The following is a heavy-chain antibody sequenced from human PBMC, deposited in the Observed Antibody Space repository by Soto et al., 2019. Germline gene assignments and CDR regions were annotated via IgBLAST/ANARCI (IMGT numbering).Heavy chain of an antibody. Sequence: QVQLVQSGAEVKKPGSSVKVSCKASGATLSSYAISWVRQALVQGLECRGGIIPIVGTTNFAQKFQGRVPITADDSTSTTYMELSRLRAKDTAVYYCARGLRADIVAGAIFDEWGPGTMVTVSS. CDR3: ARGLRADIVAGAIFDE. D-gene: IGHD5-12*01. CDR2: IIPIVGTT. CDR1: GATLSSYA. V-gene: IGHV1-69*01. J-gene: IGHJ4*02.